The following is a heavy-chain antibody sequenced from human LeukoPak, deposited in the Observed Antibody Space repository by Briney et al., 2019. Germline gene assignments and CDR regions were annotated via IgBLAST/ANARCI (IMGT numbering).Heavy chain of an antibody. V-gene: IGHV3-21*01. D-gene: IGHD3-22*01. CDR3: ASGSYYYDSSGLDY. CDR1: GFTFSSYS. J-gene: IGHJ4*02. Sequence: PGGSLRLSCAASGFTFSSYSMNWVRQAPGKGLEWVSSISSSSSYIYYADSVKGRFTISRDNAKNSLYLQMNSLRAEDTAVYYCASGSYYYDSSGLDYWGQGTLVTVSS. CDR2: ISSSSSYI.